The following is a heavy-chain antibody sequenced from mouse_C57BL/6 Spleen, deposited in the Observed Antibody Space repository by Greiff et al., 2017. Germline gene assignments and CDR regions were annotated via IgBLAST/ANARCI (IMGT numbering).Heavy chain of an antibody. CDR1: GYSFTDYN. V-gene: IGHV1-39*01. CDR3: AREAGSSFYAMDY. D-gene: IGHD1-1*01. J-gene: IGHJ4*01. CDR2: INPNYGTT. Sequence: EVKLQESGPELVKPGASVKISCKASGYSFTDYNMNWVKQSNGKSLEWIGVINPNYGTTSYNQKFKGKATLTVDQSSSTAYMQLNSLTSEDSAVYYCAREAGSSFYAMDYWGQGTSVTVSS.